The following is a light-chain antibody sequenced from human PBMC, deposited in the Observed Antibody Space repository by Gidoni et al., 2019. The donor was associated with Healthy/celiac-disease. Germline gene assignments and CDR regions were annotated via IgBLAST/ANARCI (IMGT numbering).Light chain of an antibody. CDR1: QDISNY. CDR2: DAS. Sequence: DIHMPQSPSSLSASVGDRVTITCQASQDISNYLNWYQQKPGKAPKLLIYDASNLETGVPSRFSGSGSGKDFTFTISSLQPEDSATHYCQQYDNLPLTFGGGTKVEIK. CDR3: QQYDNLPLT. J-gene: IGKJ4*01. V-gene: IGKV1-33*01.